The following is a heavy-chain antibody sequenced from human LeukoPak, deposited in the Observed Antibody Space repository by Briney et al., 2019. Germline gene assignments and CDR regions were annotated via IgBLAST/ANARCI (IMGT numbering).Heavy chain of an antibody. J-gene: IGHJ4*02. Sequence: SETLSLTCTVSGGSISNYYWSWTRQPAGKGLEYIGRLYASGSTDYSPSLRSQLTMSLDTSKNQFSLKLSSVTAADTAIYYCARDGAATFSDYWGEGALVTVSS. D-gene: IGHD1-26*01. V-gene: IGHV4-4*07. CDR3: ARDGAATFSDY. CDR2: LYASGST. CDR1: GGSISNYY.